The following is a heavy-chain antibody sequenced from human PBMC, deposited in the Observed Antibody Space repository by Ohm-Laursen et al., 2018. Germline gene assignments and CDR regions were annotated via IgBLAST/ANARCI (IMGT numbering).Heavy chain of an antibody. J-gene: IGHJ3*02. CDR2: IGWNSGSV. D-gene: IGHD6-13*01. CDR1: GFTFDDYA. V-gene: IGHV3-9*01. Sequence: SLRLSCAASGFTFDDYAIHWVRQAPGKGLEWVSGIGWNSGSVGYADSVKGRFTISRDNARKSLFLQMNSLRAEDTALYYCAKDFAVAAAVEPGAFDIWGQGTMVTVSS. CDR3: AKDFAVAAAVEPGAFDI.